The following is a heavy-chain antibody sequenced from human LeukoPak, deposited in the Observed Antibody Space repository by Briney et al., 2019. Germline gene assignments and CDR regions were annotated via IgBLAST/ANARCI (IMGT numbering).Heavy chain of an antibody. V-gene: IGHV4-59*12. CDR1: GGSMNNYY. CDR3: ARESYSGSYGDSFIIGIDY. Sequence: SGTLSLTCTVSGGSMNNYYWSWIRQPPGKGLEWLGYIYYSGSTNYNPSLKSRVTISLDTSKNQFSLKLSSVTAADTAVYYCARESYSGSYGDSFIIGIDYWGQGTLVTVSS. J-gene: IGHJ4*02. CDR2: IYYSGST. D-gene: IGHD1-26*01.